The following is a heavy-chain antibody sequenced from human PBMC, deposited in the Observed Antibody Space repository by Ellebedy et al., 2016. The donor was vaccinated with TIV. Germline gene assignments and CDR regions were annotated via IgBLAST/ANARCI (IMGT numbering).Heavy chain of an antibody. CDR3: ARDPGSGWRPIDY. J-gene: IGHJ4*02. CDR2: MFMSGRT. D-gene: IGHD6-19*01. CDR1: GFTVGTNY. V-gene: IGHV3-53*01. Sequence: GESLKISCAVSGFTVGTNYMSWVRQAPGKGLECVSVMFMSGRTHYADSVKGRFTISRDNAKSSLYLQMNGLRAEDTAVYYCARDPGSGWRPIDYWGQGTLVTVSS.